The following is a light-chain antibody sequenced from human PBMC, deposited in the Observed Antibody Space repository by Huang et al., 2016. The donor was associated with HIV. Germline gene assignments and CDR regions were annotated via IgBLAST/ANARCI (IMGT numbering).Light chain of an antibody. V-gene: IGKV1-5*03. J-gene: IGKJ2*01. CDR2: KAF. CDR3: QQYSTHIAT. CDR1: QSISSW. Sequence: DIQMTQSPSTLSASVGDRVTITCRASQSISSWLAWYQQKPGKATKLLIYKAFNLESGVPSRFSGSGAGTEFTLTISSLQPDDFATYYCQQYSTHIATFGQGTNLEIK.